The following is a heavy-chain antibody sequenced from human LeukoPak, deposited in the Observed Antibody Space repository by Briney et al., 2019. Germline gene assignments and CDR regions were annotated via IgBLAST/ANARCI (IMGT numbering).Heavy chain of an antibody. Sequence: SETLSLTCTVSGGSISSYYWSWIRQPAGKGLEWIGRIYTSGSTNCNPSLKSRVTMSVDTSKNQFSLKLSSVTAADTAVYYCARDHVPSPRANWGSKGAFDIWGQGTMVTVSS. CDR1: GGSISSYY. CDR3: ARDHVPSPRANWGSKGAFDI. J-gene: IGHJ3*02. D-gene: IGHD7-27*01. CDR2: IYTSGST. V-gene: IGHV4-4*07.